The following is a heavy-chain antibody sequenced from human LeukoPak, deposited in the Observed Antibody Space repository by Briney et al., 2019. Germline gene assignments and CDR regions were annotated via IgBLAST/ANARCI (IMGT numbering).Heavy chain of an antibody. CDR2: IYTSGST. D-gene: IGHD3-22*01. V-gene: IGHV4-61*02. CDR1: GGSISSGSYY. Sequence: SQTLSLTCTVSGGSISSGSYYWSWIRQPAGKGLEWIGRIYTSGSTNYNPSLKSRVTISVDTSKNQFSLKLSSVTAADTAVYYCVRDPTYYDSSGPFDYWGQGTLVTVSS. CDR3: VRDPTYYDSSGPFDY. J-gene: IGHJ4*02.